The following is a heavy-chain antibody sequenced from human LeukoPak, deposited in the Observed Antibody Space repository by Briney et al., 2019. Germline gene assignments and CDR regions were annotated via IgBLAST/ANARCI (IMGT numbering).Heavy chain of an antibody. CDR2: FDPEDGET. Sequence: ASVKDSCKVSGYTLTELSMHWVRQAPGKGLEWMGGFDPEDGETIYAQKFQGRVTKTEDTSTDTAYMELSSLRSEDTAVYYCATGLPAAKDADAFDIWGQGTMVTVSS. CDR3: ATGLPAAKDADAFDI. D-gene: IGHD2-2*01. J-gene: IGHJ3*02. CDR1: GYTLTELS. V-gene: IGHV1-24*01.